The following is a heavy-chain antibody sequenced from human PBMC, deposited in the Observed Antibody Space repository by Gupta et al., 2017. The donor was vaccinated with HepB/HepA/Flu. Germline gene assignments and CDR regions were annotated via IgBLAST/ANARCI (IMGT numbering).Heavy chain of an antibody. CDR3: VRDRYATTNWFDP. D-gene: IGHD2-2*01. J-gene: IGHJ5*02. CDR1: GFTFSDYW. Sequence: EVQLVESGGGLVQPGGSLRLSCAASGFTFSDYWMHWVRQVPGKGLALVSLINGDGITTNYADSVKGRFTISRDNAKNTLFLQMNSLRAEDTAVYYCVRDRYATTNWFDPWGQGTLVTVSS. V-gene: IGHV3-74*01. CDR2: INGDGITT.